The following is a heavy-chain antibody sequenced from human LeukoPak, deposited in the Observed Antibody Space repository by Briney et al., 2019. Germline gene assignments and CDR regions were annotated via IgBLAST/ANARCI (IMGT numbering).Heavy chain of an antibody. CDR2: ISAYNGNT. D-gene: IGHD3-10*01. CDR1: GYTFTSYG. CDR3: ARDKQSYGSGSRVYYYYYGMDV. J-gene: IGHJ6*02. V-gene: IGHV1-18*01. Sequence: ASVKVSCKASGYTFTSYGISWVRQAPGQGLEWMGWISAYNGNTNYAQKLQGRVTMTTDTSTSTAYMELRSLRSDDTAVYYCARDKQSYGSGSRVYYYYYGMDVWGQGTTVTVSS.